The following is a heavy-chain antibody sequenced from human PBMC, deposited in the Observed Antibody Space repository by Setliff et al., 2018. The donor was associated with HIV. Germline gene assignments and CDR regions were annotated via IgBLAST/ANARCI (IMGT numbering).Heavy chain of an antibody. CDR1: GFIFSSYG. V-gene: IGHV3-30*19. CDR2: MSYDGSNK. CDR3: ARGYSYGYGLDY. J-gene: IGHJ4*02. Sequence: HPGGSLRLSCAASGFIFSSYGMHWVRQAPGKGLEWVAVMSYDGSNKYYADSVKGRFNISRDNSKNTLYLQMNSLRAEDTAVYYCARGYSYGYGLDYWGQGTLVTVSS. D-gene: IGHD5-18*01.